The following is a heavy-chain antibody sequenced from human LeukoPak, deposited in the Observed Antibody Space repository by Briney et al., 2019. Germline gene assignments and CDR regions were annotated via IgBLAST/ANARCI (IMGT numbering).Heavy chain of an antibody. V-gene: IGHV3-23*01. D-gene: IGHD3-10*01. Sequence: GGSLRLSCAATGLTFSIYGMTWVRQAPGKGLEWVSSISGSGGSTYYADSVKGRFTISRDNSKNTVYLQMNSLRTEDTAVYYCAKVTAKNMVRGVGGFDYWGQGTLVTVSS. CDR1: GLTFSIYG. CDR3: AKVTAKNMVRGVGGFDY. J-gene: IGHJ4*02. CDR2: ISGSGGST.